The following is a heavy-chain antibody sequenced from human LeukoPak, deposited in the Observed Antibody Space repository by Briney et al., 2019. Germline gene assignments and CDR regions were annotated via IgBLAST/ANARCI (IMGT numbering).Heavy chain of an antibody. V-gene: IGHV4-39*07. CDR1: GGSISSSSYY. J-gene: IGHJ2*01. CDR2: INHSGST. D-gene: IGHD6-19*01. CDR3: ARVLEGSSGQHWYFDL. Sequence: SETLSLTCTVSGGSISSSSYYWSWIRQPPGKGLEWIGEINHSGSTNYNPSLKSRVTISVDTSKNQFSLKLSSVTAADTAVYYCARVLEGSSGQHWYFDLWGRGTLVTVSS.